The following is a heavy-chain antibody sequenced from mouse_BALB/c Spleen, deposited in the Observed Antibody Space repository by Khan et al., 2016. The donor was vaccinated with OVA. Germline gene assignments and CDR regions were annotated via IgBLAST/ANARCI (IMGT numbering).Heavy chain of an antibody. CDR3: ARSHYGNFAY. CDR2: ISSDGGYT. CDR1: GFTFSTYA. V-gene: IGHV5-9-3*01. Sequence: QLEEPGGGLVKPGGSLKLSCAASGFTFSTYAMSWVRQTPEKRLEWVATISSDGGYTYYPDNVTGRFTIFRDNAKNTLYLQMSSLRSEDTAMYYCARSHYGNFAYWGQGTLVTVSA. D-gene: IGHD2-1*01. J-gene: IGHJ3*01.